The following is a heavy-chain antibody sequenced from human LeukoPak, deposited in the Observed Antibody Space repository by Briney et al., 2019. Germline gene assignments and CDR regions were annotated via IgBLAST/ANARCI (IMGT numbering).Heavy chain of an antibody. V-gene: IGHV1-8*01. J-gene: IGHJ4*02. CDR1: VYTFTSYD. CDR2: MNPNSGNT. CDR3: ARSARAEDY. D-gene: IGHD6-19*01. Sequence: RASVKVSCKSSVYTFTSYDINWVRQATGQGLECMGWMNPNSGNTGYAQKFQGRVTMTRNTSISTAYMELSSLRSEDTAVYYRARSARAEDYWGQGTLVTVSS.